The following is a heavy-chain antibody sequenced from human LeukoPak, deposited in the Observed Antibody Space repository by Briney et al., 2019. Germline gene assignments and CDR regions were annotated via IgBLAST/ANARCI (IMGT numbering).Heavy chain of an antibody. J-gene: IGHJ3*02. CDR3: AREKETTYYYDSSGYNDAFDI. Sequence: SVKVSCKASGGTFSSYAISWVRQAPGQGLEWMGGIIPIFGTANYAQKFQGRVTITADESTSTAYMELSSLRSEDTAVYYCAREKETTYYYDSSGYNDAFDIWGQGTMVTVSS. CDR2: IIPIFGTA. D-gene: IGHD3-22*01. V-gene: IGHV1-69*13. CDR1: GGTFSSYA.